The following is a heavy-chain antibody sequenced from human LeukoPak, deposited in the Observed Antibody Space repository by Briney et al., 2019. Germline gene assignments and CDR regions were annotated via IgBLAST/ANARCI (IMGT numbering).Heavy chain of an antibody. J-gene: IGHJ4*02. CDR1: GGSINSNSYY. CDR3: ASLRERSYYARGFDY. CDR2: LYYSGTT. V-gene: IGHV4-39*01. Sequence: KTSETLSLACTVFGGSINSNSYYWGWIRQPPGKGLEWIGSLYYSGTTYYNPSLKSRVTISVDTSKNQFSLKLSSVTAADTAVYYCASLRERSYYARGFDYWGQGTLVTVSS. D-gene: IGHD1-26*01.